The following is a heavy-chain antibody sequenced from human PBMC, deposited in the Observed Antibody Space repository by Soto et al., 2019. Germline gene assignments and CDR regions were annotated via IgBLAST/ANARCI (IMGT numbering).Heavy chain of an antibody. CDR2: ISYDGSNK. Sequence: QVQLVESGGGVVQPGRSLRLSCAASGFTFSSYAMHWVRQAPGKGLEWVAVISYDGSNKYYADSVKGRFTISRDNSKNQLYLQMNRLRAEDTAVYYCARGDSSGYHSWGGFGWFDPWGQGTLVTVSS. J-gene: IGHJ5*02. CDR3: ARGDSSGYHSWGGFGWFDP. V-gene: IGHV3-30-3*01. CDR1: GFTFSSYA. D-gene: IGHD3-22*01.